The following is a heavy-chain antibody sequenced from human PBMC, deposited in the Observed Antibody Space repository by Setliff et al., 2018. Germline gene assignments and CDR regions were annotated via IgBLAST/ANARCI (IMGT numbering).Heavy chain of an antibody. CDR3: AKCSSWHGHYPHFNY. CDR2: INHSGGST. D-gene: IGHD6-13*01. Sequence: ASVKVSCKASGYTFTSYYMHWVRQAPGQGLEWMGIINHSGGSTSYAQKFQGRVTMNSDTSTSTVYVELSSLRSEDTAVYYCAKCSSWHGHYPHFNYWGQGTLVTVSS. CDR1: GYTFTSYY. V-gene: IGHV1-46*01. J-gene: IGHJ4*02.